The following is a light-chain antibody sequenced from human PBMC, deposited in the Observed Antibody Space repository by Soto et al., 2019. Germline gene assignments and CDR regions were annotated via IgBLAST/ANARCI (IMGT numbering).Light chain of an antibody. V-gene: IGKV3D-20*02. Sequence: EIVMTQSPATLSVSLLERATLSCRASQSVSSSYLAWYQQKPGQAPRLLIYGASSRATGIPDRFSGSGSGTDFTLTISSLEPEDFAVYYCQQRSNWPPITFGQGTRLEIK. CDR3: QQRSNWPPIT. J-gene: IGKJ5*01. CDR2: GAS. CDR1: QSVSSSY.